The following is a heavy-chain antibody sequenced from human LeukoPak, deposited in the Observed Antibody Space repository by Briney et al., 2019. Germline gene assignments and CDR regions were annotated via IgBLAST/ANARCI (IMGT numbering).Heavy chain of an antibody. CDR1: GFTFSSYA. CDR3: ARSLGTVLRFLEWLSSGLDY. Sequence: GGSLRLSCAASGFTFSSYAMHWVRQAPGKGLEWVAVISYDGSNKYYADSVKGRFTISRDNSKNTLYLQMNSLRAEDAAVYYCARSLGTVLRFLEWLSSGLDYWGQGTLVTVSS. V-gene: IGHV3-30*04. D-gene: IGHD3-3*01. J-gene: IGHJ4*02. CDR2: ISYDGSNK.